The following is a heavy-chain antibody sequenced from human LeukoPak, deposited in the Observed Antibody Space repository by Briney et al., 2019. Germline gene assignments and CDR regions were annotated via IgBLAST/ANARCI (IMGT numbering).Heavy chain of an antibody. CDR2: INHSGST. J-gene: IGHJ4*02. CDR1: GGSFSGYY. Sequence: PSETLSLTCAVYGGSFSGYYWSWIRQPPGKGLEWIGEINHSGSTNYNPSLKSRVTISVDTSKNQFSLKLSSVTAADTAVYYCARSRAAAIREDYWGQGTLVTVSS. D-gene: IGHD2-2*01. CDR3: ARSRAAAIREDY. V-gene: IGHV4-34*01.